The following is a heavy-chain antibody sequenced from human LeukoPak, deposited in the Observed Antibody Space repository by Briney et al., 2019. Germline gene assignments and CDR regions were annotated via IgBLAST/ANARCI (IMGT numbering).Heavy chain of an antibody. CDR1: GYSISSGSF. D-gene: IGHD6-19*01. CDR3: AKDHEQWLEPYFHY. Sequence: SETLSLTCTVFGYSISSGSFWAWIRQSPGKGLEWIGSISHSGGTFYNPSLKSRITMSIDTSKNQFSLKMISVTAADTAVYYCAKDHEQWLEPYFHYWGQGTLVTVSS. CDR2: ISHSGGT. J-gene: IGHJ4*02. V-gene: IGHV4-38-2*02.